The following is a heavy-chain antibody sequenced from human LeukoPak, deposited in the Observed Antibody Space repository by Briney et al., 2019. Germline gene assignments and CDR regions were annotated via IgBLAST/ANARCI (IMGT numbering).Heavy chain of an antibody. Sequence: SETLSLTCTVSGGSISSSSYYWGWIRQPPGKGLEWIGSIYCSGSTYYNPSLKSRVTISVDTSKNQFSLKLSSVTAADTAVYYCASGGRQLPYNYWGQGTLVTVSS. V-gene: IGHV4-39*07. CDR1: GGSISSSSYY. J-gene: IGHJ4*02. D-gene: IGHD6-6*01. CDR3: ASGGRQLPYNY. CDR2: IYCSGST.